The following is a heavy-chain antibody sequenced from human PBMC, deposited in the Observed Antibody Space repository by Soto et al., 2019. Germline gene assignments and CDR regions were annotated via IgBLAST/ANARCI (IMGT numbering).Heavy chain of an antibody. CDR2: ISPIFGTA. Sequence: GASVKVSCKASRGTFSSYAISWVRQAPGQGLEWMGGISPIFGTANYAQKFQGRVTTTADESTSTAYMELSSLRSEDTAVYYCARNPRAYDDLWSGYPYGMDVWGQGTTVTVSS. V-gene: IGHV1-69*13. CDR1: RGTFSSYA. D-gene: IGHD3-3*01. CDR3: ARNPRAYDDLWSGYPYGMDV. J-gene: IGHJ6*02.